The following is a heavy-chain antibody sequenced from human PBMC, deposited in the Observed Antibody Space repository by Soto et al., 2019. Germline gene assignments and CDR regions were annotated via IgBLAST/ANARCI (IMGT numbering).Heavy chain of an antibody. J-gene: IGHJ4*02. CDR1: GFTFDDYA. CDR2: ISWNSGSI. Sequence: GGSLRLSCAASGFTFDDYAMHWVRQAPGKGLEWVSGISWNSGSIGYADSVKGRFTISRDNAKNSLYLQMNSLRAEDTAVYYCAKDQGSSWYEIDYWGQGTLVTVSS. V-gene: IGHV3-9*01. D-gene: IGHD6-13*01. CDR3: AKDQGSSWYEIDY.